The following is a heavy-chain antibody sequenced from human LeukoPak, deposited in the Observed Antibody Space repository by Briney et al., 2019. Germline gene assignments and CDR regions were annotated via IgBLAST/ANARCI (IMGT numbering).Heavy chain of an antibody. Sequence: PSETLSLTCTVSGGSISSYYWSWIRQPPGKGLEWIGYIYYSGSTNCNPSLKSRVTISVDTSKNQFSLKLSSVTAADTAVYYCARTPYSGSYSWFDPWGQGTLVTVSS. CDR3: ARTPYSGSYSWFDP. CDR1: GGSISSYY. J-gene: IGHJ5*02. V-gene: IGHV4-59*01. D-gene: IGHD1-26*01. CDR2: IYYSGST.